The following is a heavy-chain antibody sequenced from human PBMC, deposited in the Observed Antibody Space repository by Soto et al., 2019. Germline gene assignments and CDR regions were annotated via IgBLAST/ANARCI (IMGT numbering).Heavy chain of an antibody. CDR1: GFTFDTYG. J-gene: IGHJ6*02. Sequence: QVHLVESGGGVVQPGRSLRLSCVASGFTFDTYGIHWVRQAPGKGLQWVALISYEGSNTYYADPVRGRFTISRDNSKNTLYLQMNTLRPEDTGLYYCARVTPGNNLYYFSGLDFWGQGTSVTVSS. D-gene: IGHD1-1*01. CDR3: ARVTPGNNLYYFSGLDF. V-gene: IGHV3-30-3*01. CDR2: ISYEGSNT.